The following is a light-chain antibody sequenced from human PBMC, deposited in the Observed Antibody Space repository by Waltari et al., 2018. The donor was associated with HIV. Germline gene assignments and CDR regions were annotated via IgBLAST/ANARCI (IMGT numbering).Light chain of an antibody. CDR1: TSDVGAYNY. J-gene: IGLJ2*01. CDR3: TSYAGRNTLV. CDR2: EVF. Sequence: QSALTQPPSASGSPGQSVTIPCTGKTSDVGAYNYVSWYQQHPGKAPKLMRYEVFKRPSGVPDRFSGSKSGNTASLTVSGLQAEDEADYDCTSYAGRNTLVFGGGTKLTVL. V-gene: IGLV2-8*01.